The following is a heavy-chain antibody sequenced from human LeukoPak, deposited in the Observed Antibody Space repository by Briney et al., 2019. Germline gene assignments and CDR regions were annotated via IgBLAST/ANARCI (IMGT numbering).Heavy chain of an antibody. Sequence: SETLSLTCTVSGGSINSGNYYWSWIRQPAGKGLEWIGRIYASGSTNSHPSLRTRVTISVDTSRNQFSLKLSSVTAADTAVYYCARGASYDSDDAFDIWGQGTMVTVSS. CDR3: ARGASYDSDDAFDI. J-gene: IGHJ3*02. CDR2: IYASGST. D-gene: IGHD3-3*01. CDR1: GGSINSGNYY. V-gene: IGHV4-61*02.